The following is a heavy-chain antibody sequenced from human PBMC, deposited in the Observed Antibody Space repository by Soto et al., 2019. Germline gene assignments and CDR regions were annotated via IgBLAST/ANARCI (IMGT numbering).Heavy chain of an antibody. CDR2: IYYSGST. CDR3: ARNGSYYDFWSGYYFGGGMDV. J-gene: IGHJ6*02. V-gene: IGHV4-61*01. Sequence: SETLSLTCTVSGGSVSSGSYYWSWIRQPPGKGLEWIGYIYYSGSTNYNPSLKSRVTISVDTSKNQFSLKLSSVTAADTAVYYCARNGSYYDFWSGYYFGGGMDVWGQGTTVTVSS. D-gene: IGHD3-3*01. CDR1: GGSVSSGSYY.